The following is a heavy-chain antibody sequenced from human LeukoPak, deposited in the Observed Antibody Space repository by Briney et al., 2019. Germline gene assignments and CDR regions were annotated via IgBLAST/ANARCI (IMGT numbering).Heavy chain of an antibody. CDR3: ASLPYYYYDSSGYYFGVVSDAFDI. Sequence: SETLSLTCTVSGGSISSSSYYWGWIRQPPGKGLEWIGSIYYSGSTCYNPSLRSRVTISVDTSKNQFSLKLSSVTAADTAVYYCASLPYYYYDSSGYYFGVVSDAFDIWGQGTMVTVSS. J-gene: IGHJ3*02. V-gene: IGHV4-39*01. CDR1: GGSISSSSYY. CDR2: IYYSGST. D-gene: IGHD3-22*01.